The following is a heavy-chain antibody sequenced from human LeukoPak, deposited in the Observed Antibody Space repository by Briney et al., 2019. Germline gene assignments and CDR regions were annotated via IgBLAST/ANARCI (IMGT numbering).Heavy chain of an antibody. CDR1: GRTFSSYA. CDR3: ATTLRFLEWLLAD. Sequence: GASVKVSCKASGRTFSSYAISWVRQAPGQGLEWMGRIIPIFGTANYAQKFQGRVTITTDESTSTAYMELSSLRSEDTAVYYCATTLRFLEWLLADWGQGTLVTVSS. J-gene: IGHJ4*02. CDR2: IIPIFGTA. V-gene: IGHV1-69*05. D-gene: IGHD3-3*01.